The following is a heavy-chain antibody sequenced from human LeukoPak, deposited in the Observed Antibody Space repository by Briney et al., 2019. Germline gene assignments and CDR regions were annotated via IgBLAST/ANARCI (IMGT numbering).Heavy chain of an antibody. Sequence: SQTLSPTCTVSGGSITASYWTWIRQPPGKGLEWIGYIYHSGTTNYNPSLRSRVTISVDTSKNQFSRRLNSATPADPAVSYCAQFAPYSPAYPQHWGQGTLVTVSS. D-gene: IGHD2-21*01. CDR1: GGSITASY. CDR3: AQFAPYSPAYPQH. V-gene: IGHV4-59*01. J-gene: IGHJ4*02. CDR2: IYHSGTT.